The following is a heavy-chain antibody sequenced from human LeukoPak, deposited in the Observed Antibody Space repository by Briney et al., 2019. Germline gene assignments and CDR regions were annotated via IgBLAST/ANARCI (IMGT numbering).Heavy chain of an antibody. CDR1: GYTFTNYY. Sequence: ASVKVSCKASGYTFTNYYIHWVRQAPGQGLEWMGLINPSGGTTNCAQKFQGRVTMTRDMSTTTVYMHLSSLRSEDTAVYYCARESFSRWIQLRNWFDSWGQGTLVTVSS. V-gene: IGHV1-46*01. D-gene: IGHD5-18*01. CDR2: INPSGGTT. CDR3: ARESFSRWIQLRNWFDS. J-gene: IGHJ5*01.